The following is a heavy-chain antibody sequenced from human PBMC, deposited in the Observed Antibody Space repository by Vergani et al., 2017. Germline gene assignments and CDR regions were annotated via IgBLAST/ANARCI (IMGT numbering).Heavy chain of an antibody. V-gene: IGHV4-39*07. J-gene: IGHJ6*03. CDR2: IYYSGST. CDR1: GGSISSSSYY. Sequence: QLQLQESGPGLVKPSETLSLTCTIPGGSISSSSYYWGWIRQPPGKGLEWIWSIYYSGSTDYNPSLKSRVTLSVDTSKNQFSLKLSAVTAADTAVYYCARVLVYDFWRLDYYDYMDVWGKG. D-gene: IGHD3-3*01. CDR3: ARVLVYDFWRLDYYDYMDV.